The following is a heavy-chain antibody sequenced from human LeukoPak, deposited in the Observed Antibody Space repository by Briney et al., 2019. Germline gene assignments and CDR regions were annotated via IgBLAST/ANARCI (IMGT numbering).Heavy chain of an antibody. CDR3: ARLGYCSSTSCYSHYYYGMDV. J-gene: IGHJ6*02. CDR1: GYTFTSYY. D-gene: IGHD2-2*01. V-gene: IGHV1-46*01. Sequence: GASVKVSCKASGYTFTSYYMHWVRQAPGQGLEWMGIINPSGGSTSYAQKFQGRVTMTRDTSTSTVYMELSSLRSEDTAEYYCARLGYCSSTSCYSHYYYGMDVWGQGTTVTVSS. CDR2: INPSGGST.